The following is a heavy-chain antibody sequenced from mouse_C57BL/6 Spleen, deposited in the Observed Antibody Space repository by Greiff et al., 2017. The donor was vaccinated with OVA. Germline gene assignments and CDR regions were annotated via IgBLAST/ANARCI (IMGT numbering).Heavy chain of an antibody. V-gene: IGHV1-80*01. CDR1: GYAFGGYW. CDR2: IYPGDGDL. D-gene: IGHD1-1*01. CDR3: ARYYYGSSYDY. J-gene: IGHJ2*01. Sequence: QVQLKESGAELVKPGASVKISCKATGYAFGGYWINWVKQGPGKGLEWIGQIYPGDGDLNNNGKFKGKATLTADKSSSTAYMQLSSLTSEDSAVYFCARYYYGSSYDYWGQGTTLTVSS.